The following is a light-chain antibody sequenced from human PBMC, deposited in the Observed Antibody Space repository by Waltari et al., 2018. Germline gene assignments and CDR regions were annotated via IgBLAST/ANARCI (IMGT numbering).Light chain of an antibody. CDR1: TSDVGKYNL. CDR2: DVN. J-gene: IGLJ3*02. CDR3: CSYAGSAISV. V-gene: IGLV2-23*02. Sequence: QSALTQTATVSGSPGQSITISCTGTTSDVGKYNLVSWYQQHPGKAPTLIIYDVNKRPSGVSNRFSGSKSGNTASLPISGLQAADEAYYYCCSYAGSAISVFGGGTKVTVL.